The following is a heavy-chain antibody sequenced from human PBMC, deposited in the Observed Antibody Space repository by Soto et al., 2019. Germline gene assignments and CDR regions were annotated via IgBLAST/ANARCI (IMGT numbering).Heavy chain of an antibody. CDR2: ISSHGGTT. V-gene: IGHV3-11*01. J-gene: IGHJ4*02. Sequence: QAQLVQSGGGLVKPGGSLRLSCVGSEINFSDYFVSWIRQAPGKGLEWISYISSHGGTTYYADAVKGRFTVSRDDVKNSVLLQMNSLRADDTAIYFCARARVRVYGGNPCDYWGQGVQVTVSS. CDR1: EINFSDYF. CDR3: ARARVRVYGGNPCDY. D-gene: IGHD4-17*01.